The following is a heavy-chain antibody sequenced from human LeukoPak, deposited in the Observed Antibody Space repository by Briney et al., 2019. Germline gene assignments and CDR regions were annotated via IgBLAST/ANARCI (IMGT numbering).Heavy chain of an antibody. Sequence: GGSLRLSCAASGFTFSSYSMNWVRQALGKGLEWVSSISSNSSYIYYADSVKGRFTVSRDNAKNTLYLQMNSLRAEDTAVYYCARAPRAFPGWGSAPWGQGPLVPVSS. CDR2: ISSNSSYI. CDR1: GFTFSSYS. CDR3: ARAPRAFPGWGSAP. D-gene: IGHD3-3*02. J-gene: IGHJ5*02. V-gene: IGHV3-21*01.